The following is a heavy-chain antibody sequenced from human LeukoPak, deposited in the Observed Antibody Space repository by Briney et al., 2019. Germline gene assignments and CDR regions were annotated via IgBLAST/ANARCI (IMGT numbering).Heavy chain of an antibody. CDR2: ISWNSGSI. V-gene: IGHV3-9*01. CDR1: GFTFDDYA. J-gene: IGHJ4*02. D-gene: IGHD3-10*01. Sequence: TGGSLRLSRAASGFTFDDYAMHWVRQAPGKGLEWVSGISWNSGSIGYADSVKGRFTISRDNAKNSLYLQMNSLRAEDTALYYCAKARGITMVRGVLYFDYWGQGTLVTVSS. CDR3: AKARGITMVRGVLYFDY.